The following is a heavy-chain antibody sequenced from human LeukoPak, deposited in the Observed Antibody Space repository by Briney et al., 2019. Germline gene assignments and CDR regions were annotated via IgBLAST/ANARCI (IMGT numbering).Heavy chain of an antibody. D-gene: IGHD5-24*01. V-gene: IGHV3-30*04. Sequence: GGSLRLSCAASGFMFSSYAMHWVRQAPGKGLEWVAVISYDGSNKYYADSVKGRFTISRDNSKNTLYLQMNSLRAEDTAVYYCAKDGTRDGYNFDYWGQGTLVTVSS. CDR1: GFMFSSYA. CDR2: ISYDGSNK. J-gene: IGHJ4*02. CDR3: AKDGTRDGYNFDY.